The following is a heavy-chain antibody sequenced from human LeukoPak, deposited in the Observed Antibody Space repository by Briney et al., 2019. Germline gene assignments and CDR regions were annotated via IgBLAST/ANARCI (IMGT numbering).Heavy chain of an antibody. J-gene: IGHJ3*02. CDR2: FYSDGTT. V-gene: IGHV3-53*05. Sequence: GGSLRLSCAASGLTVSTNYMSWVRQAPGKGLEWVSVFYSDGTTYYADSVKGRFTISRDNSKNTLYLQMNSLRAEDTAVYYCARDLGYYLLFGAFGIWGQGTMVTVSS. CDR3: ARDLGYYLLFGAFGI. D-gene: IGHD3-22*01. CDR1: GLTVSTNY.